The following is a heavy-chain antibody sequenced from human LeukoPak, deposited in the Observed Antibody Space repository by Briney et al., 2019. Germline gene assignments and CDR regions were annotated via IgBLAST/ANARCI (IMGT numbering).Heavy chain of an antibody. J-gene: IGHJ4*02. CDR3: AKDDGGGDDYRGVMSYFDY. D-gene: IGHD4-23*01. CDR2: ISGSGGST. CDR1: GFTFSSYA. Sequence: GGSLRLSCAASGFTFSSYAMSWVSQAPGKGLEWVSAISGSGGSTYYADSVKGRFTISRDNSKNTLYLKMNSLRAEDTAVYYCAKDDGGGDDYRGVMSYFDYWGQGTLVTVSS. V-gene: IGHV3-23*01.